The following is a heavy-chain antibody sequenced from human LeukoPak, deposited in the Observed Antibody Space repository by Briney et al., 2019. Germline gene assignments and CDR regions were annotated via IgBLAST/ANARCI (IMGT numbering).Heavy chain of an antibody. V-gene: IGHV3-74*01. CDR2: INSDGRNT. J-gene: IGHJ3*02. CDR3: ARPRSYEAFDI. D-gene: IGHD6-6*01. Sequence: GGSLRLSCAASGFTFSSYWMHWVRQAPVKGLVWVSRINSDGRNTNYADSVKGRFTISRDNAKNTLFLQMNSLRAEDTAVYYCARPRSYEAFDIWGQGTMVTVSS. CDR1: GFTFSSYW.